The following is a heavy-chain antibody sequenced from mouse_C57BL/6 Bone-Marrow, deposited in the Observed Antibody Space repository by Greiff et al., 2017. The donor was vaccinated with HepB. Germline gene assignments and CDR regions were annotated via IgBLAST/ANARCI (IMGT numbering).Heavy chain of an antibody. J-gene: IGHJ3*01. CDR3: ARDYYGAS. CDR1: GFNSKNTY. D-gene: IGHD1-1*01. CDR2: IDPANGNT. Sequence: VQLQQSVAELVRPGASVKLSCTASGFNSKNTYMHGVKQRPEQGLEWIGRIDPANGNTKYAPKFQGKATITADTSSNTAYLQLSSLTSEDTAIYYCARDYYGASWRPGTLVTVSA. V-gene: IGHV14-3*01.